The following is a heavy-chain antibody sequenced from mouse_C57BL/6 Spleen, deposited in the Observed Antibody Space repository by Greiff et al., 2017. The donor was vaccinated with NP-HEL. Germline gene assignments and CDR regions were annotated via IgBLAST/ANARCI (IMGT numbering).Heavy chain of an antibody. Sequence: QVQLQQPGAELVKPGASVKLSCKASGYTFTSYWMHWVQQRPGQGLEWIGMIHPNSGSTNYNEKFKSKATLTIDKASSTTYMQLSSLTSEDSAVYFYEGVCYGNPAGFAYWGQGTLVTVSA. V-gene: IGHV1-64*01. CDR1: GYTFTSYW. CDR2: IHPNSGST. J-gene: IGHJ3*01. CDR3: EGVCYGNPAGFAY. D-gene: IGHD2-1*01.